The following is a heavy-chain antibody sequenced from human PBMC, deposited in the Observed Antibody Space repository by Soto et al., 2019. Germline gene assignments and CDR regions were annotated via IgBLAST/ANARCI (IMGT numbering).Heavy chain of an antibody. CDR2: INHSGST. V-gene: IGHV4-34*01. J-gene: IGHJ6*02. CDR1: GGSFSGYY. D-gene: IGHD2-2*01. Sequence: PSETLSLTCAVYGGSFSGYYWSWIRQPPGKGLEWIGEINHSGSTNYNPSLKSRVTISVDTSTNLFSLKLSSVTAADTAVYYCARASSHRTHRYYYYYGMDVWGQGTTVTVSS. CDR3: ARASSHRTHRYYYYYGMDV.